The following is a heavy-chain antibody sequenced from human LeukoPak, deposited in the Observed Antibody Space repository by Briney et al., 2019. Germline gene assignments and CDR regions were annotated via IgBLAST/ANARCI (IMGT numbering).Heavy chain of an antibody. CDR1: GYTFTSYA. CDR3: ARYHSISGHYYFDY. V-gene: IGHV1-18*01. D-gene: IGHD3-22*01. CDR2: INTYNADA. Sequence: ASVKVSCKASGYTFTSYAISWVRQAPGQGLEWLGWINTYNADAKYPQKLQGRVTLTTDTSTSTAYMELWSLRSDDTAVYYCARYHSISGHYYFDYWGQGTLVTVSS. J-gene: IGHJ4*02.